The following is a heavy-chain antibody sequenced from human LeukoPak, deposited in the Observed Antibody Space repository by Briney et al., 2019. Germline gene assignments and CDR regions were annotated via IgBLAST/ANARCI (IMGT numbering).Heavy chain of an antibody. V-gene: IGHV3-30-3*01. CDR1: GFTFSSYA. D-gene: IGHD2-2*01. J-gene: IGHJ6*02. CDR3: ARDRHIVVVPAARYYGMDV. CDR2: ISYDGSNK. Sequence: GGSLRLSCAASGFTFSSYAMHWVRQAPGKGLEWVAVISYDGSNKYYADSVKGRFTISRDNSKNTLYLQMNSLRAEDTAVYYCARDRHIVVVPAARYYGMDVWGQGTTVTVSS.